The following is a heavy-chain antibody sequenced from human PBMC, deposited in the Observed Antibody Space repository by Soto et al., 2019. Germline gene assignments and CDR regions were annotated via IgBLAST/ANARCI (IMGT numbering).Heavy chain of an antibody. CDR3: ASFLYLRLGELFDY. V-gene: IGHV4-30-4*01. D-gene: IGHD3-16*01. CDR2: IYYSGST. Sequence: SETLSLTCTVSGGSISSGDYYWSWIRQPPGKGLEWIGYIYYSGSTYYNPSLKSRVTISVDTSKNQFSLKLSSVTAADTAVYYCASFLYLRLGELFDYWGQGTLVTVSS. J-gene: IGHJ4*02. CDR1: GGSISSGDYY.